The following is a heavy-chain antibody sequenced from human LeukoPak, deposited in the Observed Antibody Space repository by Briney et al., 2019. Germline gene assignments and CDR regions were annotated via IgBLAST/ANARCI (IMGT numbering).Heavy chain of an antibody. V-gene: IGHV4-34*01. CDR1: GGSFSDYY. D-gene: IGHD3-10*01. CDR3: AGSFGSGSYYRYYYYMDV. J-gene: IGHJ6*03. Sequence: SETLSLTCAVYGGSFSDYYWGWIRQPPGKGLEWVGEINHSGDYIYNPSLKSRGTISVDTSKKQFSLNLSSVTAADTAVYYCAGSFGSGSYYRYYYYMDVWGKGTTVTVSS. CDR2: INHSGDY.